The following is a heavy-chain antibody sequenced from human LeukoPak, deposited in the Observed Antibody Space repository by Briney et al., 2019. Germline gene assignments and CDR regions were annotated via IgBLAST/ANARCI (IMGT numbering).Heavy chain of an antibody. CDR1: GNSISSGDNY. J-gene: IGHJ4*02. CDR2: IYTSGST. V-gene: IGHV4-61*02. Sequence: SETLSLTCAVSGNSISSGDNYWSWIRQPAGNGLEWIVRIYTSGSTNYNPSLKSRVTISGYTSKNQFSLRLSSVTAADTAVYYCARASYSYDINGWVPFDYWGQGTLVTVSS. CDR3: ARASYSYDINGWVPFDY. D-gene: IGHD3-22*01.